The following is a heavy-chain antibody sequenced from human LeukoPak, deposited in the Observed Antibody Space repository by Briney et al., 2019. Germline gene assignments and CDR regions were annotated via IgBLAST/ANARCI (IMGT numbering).Heavy chain of an antibody. CDR3: ARVDRSGWYHFDY. D-gene: IGHD6-19*01. Sequence: SETLSLTCTVSGGSISSYYWSWIRQPPGKGLEWIGYIYYSGSTNYNPSLKSRVTISVDTSKNQFSLKLSSVTAADTAVYYCARVDRSGWYHFDYWGQGTLVTVSS. J-gene: IGHJ4*02. CDR2: IYYSGST. V-gene: IGHV4-59*01. CDR1: GGSISSYY.